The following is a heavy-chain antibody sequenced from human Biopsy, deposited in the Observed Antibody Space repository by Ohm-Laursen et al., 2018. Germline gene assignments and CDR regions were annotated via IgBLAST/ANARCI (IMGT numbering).Heavy chain of an antibody. CDR2: IYYSGDT. D-gene: IGHD1-26*01. V-gene: IGHV4-59*01. Sequence: SETLSLTCSVSGGSMTGYEWTWIRLAPGKGLEWIGYIYYSGDTKYNPSLANRVTFSVDMSKSQFSLKLYSVTAADTAAYYCARVEAGTYDALDIWGQGTLVAVSA. J-gene: IGHJ3*02. CDR1: GGSMTGYE. CDR3: ARVEAGTYDALDI.